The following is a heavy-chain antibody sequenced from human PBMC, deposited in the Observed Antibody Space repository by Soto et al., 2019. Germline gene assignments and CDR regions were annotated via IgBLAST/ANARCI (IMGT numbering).Heavy chain of an antibody. CDR3: ARGGWRHIDY. CDR2: IYYSGST. D-gene: IGHD3-3*01. CDR1: GGSISTYY. Sequence: QVQLQESGPGLAKPSETLSLTCTVSGGSISTYYWSWIRQPPGKGLEWIGYIYYSGSTNYNPSLKSRLTISVDTSTNQFSPKLSSVTAADTAVYYCARGGWRHIDYWGQGTLVTVSS. V-gene: IGHV4-59*08. J-gene: IGHJ4*02.